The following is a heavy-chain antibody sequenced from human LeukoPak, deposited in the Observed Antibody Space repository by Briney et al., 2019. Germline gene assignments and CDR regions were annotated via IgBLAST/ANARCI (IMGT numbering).Heavy chain of an antibody. Sequence: QPGGSLRLSCAASGFTFSDFEMNWVRQAPGKGLEWVSYISSSGSTIYYADSVKGRFTISRDNSKNTLYLQMNSLRAEDTAVYYCARDHRPLYGSGSYYFDYWGQGTLVTVSS. CDR3: ARDHRPLYGSGSYYFDY. V-gene: IGHV3-48*03. CDR1: GFTFSDFE. D-gene: IGHD3-10*01. J-gene: IGHJ4*02. CDR2: ISSSGSTI.